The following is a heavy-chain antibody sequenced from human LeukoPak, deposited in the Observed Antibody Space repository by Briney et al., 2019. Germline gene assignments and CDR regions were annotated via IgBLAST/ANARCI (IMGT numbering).Heavy chain of an antibody. CDR1: GYTFTSYG. D-gene: IGHD5-18*01. J-gene: IGHJ4*02. CDR3: ARGRGYGYAWDY. Sequence: ASLKVSCKASGYTFTSYGVSWVRQAPGQGLEWMGWISPYNGNTNYAQKLQGRVTMTTDTSTSTVYMELRSLRSDDTAVYYCARGRGYGYAWDYWGQGTLVTVPS. V-gene: IGHV1-18*01. CDR2: ISPYNGNT.